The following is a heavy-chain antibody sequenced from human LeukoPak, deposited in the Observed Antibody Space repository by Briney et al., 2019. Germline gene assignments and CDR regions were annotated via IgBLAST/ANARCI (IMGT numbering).Heavy chain of an antibody. D-gene: IGHD5-24*01. V-gene: IGHV4-59*12. Sequence: PSETLSLTCTVSGGSISSYYWSWIRQPPGKGLEWIGYIYYSGSTNYNPSLKSRVTISVGTSKNQFSLKLSSVTAADTAVYYCAREPQEKYYFDYWGQGTLVTVSS. CDR1: GGSISSYY. J-gene: IGHJ4*02. CDR2: IYYSGST. CDR3: AREPQEKYYFDY.